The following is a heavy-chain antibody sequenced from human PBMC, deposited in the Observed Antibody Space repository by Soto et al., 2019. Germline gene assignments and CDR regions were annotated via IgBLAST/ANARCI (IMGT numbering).Heavy chain of an antibody. J-gene: IGHJ5*02. Sequence: LRLSCAASGFTFGDHWMHWVRQAPGKGLEWVSRVISDGNTIDYADSVKGRFTVSRDNAKSTLYLQMNSLRAEDTAVYYCATAEVDHWGPGTLVTVSS. CDR3: ATAEVDH. CDR1: GFTFGDHW. CDR2: VISDGNTI. V-gene: IGHV3-74*01.